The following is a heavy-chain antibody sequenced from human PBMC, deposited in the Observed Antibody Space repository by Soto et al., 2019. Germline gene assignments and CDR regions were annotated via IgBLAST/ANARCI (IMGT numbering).Heavy chain of an antibody. CDR2: IYYSGST. D-gene: IGHD1-26*01. CDR1: GGSISSYY. CDR3: ARGRRPREDAFDI. J-gene: IGHJ3*02. V-gene: IGHV4-59*01. Sequence: SETLSLTCTVSGGSISSYYWSWIRQPPGKGLEWIGYIYYSGSTNYNPSLKSRVTISVDTSKNQFSLKLSSVTAADTAVYYCARGRRPREDAFDIWGQGKMVTVSS.